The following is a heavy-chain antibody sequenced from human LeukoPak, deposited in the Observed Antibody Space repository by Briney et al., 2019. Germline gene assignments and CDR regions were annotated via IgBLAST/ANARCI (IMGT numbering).Heavy chain of an antibody. J-gene: IGHJ4*02. V-gene: IGHV1-69*05. CDR1: GGTFSSYA. Sequence: GASVKVSCKASGGTFSSYAITWVRQAPGQGLEWMGRIIPIFGTANYAQKFQGRVTITTDESTSTAYMELSTLRPDDTAVYYCARERPPGDSSNWFLEGYFDIWGQGTLVTVSS. D-gene: IGHD6-13*01. CDR2: IIPIFGTA. CDR3: ARERPPGDSSNWFLEGYFDI.